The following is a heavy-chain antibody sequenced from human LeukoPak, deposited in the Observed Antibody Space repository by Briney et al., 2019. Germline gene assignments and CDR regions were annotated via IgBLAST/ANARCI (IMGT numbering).Heavy chain of an antibody. CDR2: VHNSGST. J-gene: IGHJ4*02. CDR3: TQGAGWLIDY. CDR1: GGSISSYF. Sequence: SETLSLTCTVSGGSISSYFWSWIRQPPGRGLEWIGYVHNSGSTTCNPSLKSRGTIVLDTSRNQFSLRLSSVTAADTAVYYCTQGAGWLIDYWGQGILVSVSS. V-gene: IGHV4-59*03. D-gene: IGHD3-16*01.